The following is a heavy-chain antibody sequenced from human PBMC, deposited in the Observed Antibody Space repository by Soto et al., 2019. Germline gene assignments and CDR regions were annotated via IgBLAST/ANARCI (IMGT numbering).Heavy chain of an antibody. D-gene: IGHD3-3*01. CDR3: ARAYDFWSGSRTQNYGMDV. V-gene: IGHV4-34*01. CDR2: INHSGST. Sequence: WETLSLTCAVYGGSFSGYYWSWIRQPPGKGLEWIGEINHSGSTNYNPSLKSRVTISVDTSKNQFSLKLSSVTAADTAVYYCARAYDFWSGSRTQNYGMDVWGQGTTVTVSS. CDR1: GGSFSGYY. J-gene: IGHJ6*02.